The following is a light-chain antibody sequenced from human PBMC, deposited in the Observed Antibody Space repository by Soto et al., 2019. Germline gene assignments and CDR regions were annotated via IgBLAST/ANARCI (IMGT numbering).Light chain of an antibody. J-gene: IGLJ1*01. CDR3: CSYAGSRTYV. CDR1: SSDVGSYDL. V-gene: IGLV2-23*01. Sequence: QSVLTQPASVSGSPGQPITISCTGTSSDVGSYDLVSWYQQHPGKAPKVIIYEDSERPSGVSNRFSGSKSGNTASLTISGLQAEDEADYYFCSYAGSRTYVFGSGTKLTVL. CDR2: EDS.